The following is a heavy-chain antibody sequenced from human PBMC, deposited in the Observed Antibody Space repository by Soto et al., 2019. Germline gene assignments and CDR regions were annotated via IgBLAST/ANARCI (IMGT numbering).Heavy chain of an antibody. Sequence: GGSLRLSCAASGFTFSSYGMHWVRQAPGKGLEWVAVIWYDGSNKYYADSVKGRFTISRDNSKNTLYLQMNSLRAEDTAVYYCARGAKFDIGPYYGDSALDYWGQGTLVTVSS. D-gene: IGHD4-17*01. CDR1: GFTFSSYG. CDR2: IWYDGSNK. J-gene: IGHJ4*02. V-gene: IGHV3-33*01. CDR3: ARGAKFDIGPYYGDSALDY.